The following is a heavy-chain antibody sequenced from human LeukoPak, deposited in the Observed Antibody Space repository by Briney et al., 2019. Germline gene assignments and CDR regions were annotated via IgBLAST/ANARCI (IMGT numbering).Heavy chain of an antibody. D-gene: IGHD2-2*01. J-gene: IGHJ6*02. Sequence: GGSLRLSCAASGFTFSRYSMNWVRQAPGKGREGVSSISSTSSYIYYADSAKGRFTISRANAKNSLYLQMNSLRAEDTAVYYCARGRSTTPPYYYYGMDVWGQGTTVTVSS. V-gene: IGHV3-21*01. CDR1: GFTFSRYS. CDR3: ARGRSTTPPYYYYGMDV. CDR2: ISSTSSYI.